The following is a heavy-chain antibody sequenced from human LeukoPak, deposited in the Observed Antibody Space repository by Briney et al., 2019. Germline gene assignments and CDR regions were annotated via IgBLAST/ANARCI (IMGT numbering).Heavy chain of an antibody. CDR2: INPSVGGT. Sequence: ASVKVSCKAFGYGFTSYYIHWVRQAPGQGLEWMGIINPSVGGTTYARKFQGRVTMTRDTSTSTVYMELSRLRSDDTAVYYCARVMGSGSYYDAFDIWGQGTMVTVSS. CDR1: GYGFTSYY. V-gene: IGHV1-46*01. D-gene: IGHD1-26*01. CDR3: ARVMGSGSYYDAFDI. J-gene: IGHJ3*02.